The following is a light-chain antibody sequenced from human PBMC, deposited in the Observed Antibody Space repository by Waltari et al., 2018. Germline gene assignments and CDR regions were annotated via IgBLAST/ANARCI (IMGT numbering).Light chain of an antibody. V-gene: IGKV1-NL1*01. CDR2: GAS. CDR3: QQYYSSPWT. J-gene: IGKJ1*01. Sequence: DIQMTQSPSSLSASVGDRVTITCRASQGISNTLAWYQQKPGKAPKVLVYGASRLESGVPSRFGGSGSGADYTLTINSLQPEDFATYFCQQYYSSPWTFGHGTKVEIK. CDR1: QGISNT.